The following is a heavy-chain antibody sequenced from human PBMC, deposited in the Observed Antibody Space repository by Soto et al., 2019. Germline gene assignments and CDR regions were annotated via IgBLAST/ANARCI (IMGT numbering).Heavy chain of an antibody. V-gene: IGHV3-23*01. J-gene: IGHJ4*02. Sequence: EVEVLESGGGLVQPGGSLRLSCAASGFTFSAYVMSWVRQAPGKGLEWVSSITSSGGGTYYADSEKGRFTVSRDNSKNTVYLQMNSLGDEDTAVYYCAKLTAAWGQGTLVTVSS. CDR2: ITSSGGGT. D-gene: IGHD6-13*01. CDR3: AKLTAA. CDR1: GFTFSAYV.